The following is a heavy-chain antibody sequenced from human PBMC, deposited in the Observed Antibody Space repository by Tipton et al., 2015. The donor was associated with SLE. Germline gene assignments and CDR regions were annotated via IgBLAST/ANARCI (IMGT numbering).Heavy chain of an antibody. CDR1: GFTFSDYE. Sequence: GSLRLSCAASGFTFSDYEMNWVRQAPGKGLEWVSVIYNDGSTYYADSVKGRFTISRDNSKNMLYLQMNSLRAEDTAVYYCTDNDYWGQGTLVTVSS. CDR2: IYNDGST. J-gene: IGHJ4*02. CDR3: TDNDY. D-gene: IGHD1-1*01. V-gene: IGHV3-66*01.